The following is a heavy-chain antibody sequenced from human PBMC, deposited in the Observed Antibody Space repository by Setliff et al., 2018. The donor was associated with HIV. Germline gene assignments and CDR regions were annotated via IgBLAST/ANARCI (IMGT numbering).Heavy chain of an antibody. D-gene: IGHD1-7*01. CDR1: GGSISSSSYY. CDR3: ARKGNWNYPYDY. Sequence: PSETLSLTCTVSGGSISSSSYYWGWIRQPPGKGLEWIGYIYTSGSTKYNPSLKSRVTISLDTSKNQFSLRLTSVTAADTAVYYCARKGNWNYPYDYWGQGTLVTVSS. CDR2: IYTSGST. J-gene: IGHJ4*02. V-gene: IGHV4-61*05.